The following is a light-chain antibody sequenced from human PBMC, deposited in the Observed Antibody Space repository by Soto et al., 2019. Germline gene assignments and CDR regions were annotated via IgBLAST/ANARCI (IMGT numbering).Light chain of an antibody. CDR2: KDD. Sequence: NFMLTQPHSVSESPGKTVTISCTDSSGSIASNYVQWYQQRPGSAPTTVIYKDDQRPSGVPARFSGSIDSSSNSASLTISGLKTEDGADYYCQSYDSSNHVVFGGGTKVTVL. CDR3: QSYDSSNHVV. CDR1: SGSIASNY. J-gene: IGLJ2*01. V-gene: IGLV6-57*02.